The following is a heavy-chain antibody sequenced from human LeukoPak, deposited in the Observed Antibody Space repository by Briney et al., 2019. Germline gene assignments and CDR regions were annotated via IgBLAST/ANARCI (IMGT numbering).Heavy chain of an antibody. V-gene: IGHV1-24*01. J-gene: IGHJ4*02. D-gene: IGHD4-17*01. CDR1: GYTLTELS. CDR3: ATDPLLRLRLDY. Sequence: GASVKVSCKVSGYTLTELSMHWVRQTPGKGLEWMGGFDPEDGETIYAQKFQGRVTMTEDTSTDTAYMELSSLRSEDTAVYYCATDPLLRLRLDYWGQGTLVTVSS. CDR2: FDPEDGET.